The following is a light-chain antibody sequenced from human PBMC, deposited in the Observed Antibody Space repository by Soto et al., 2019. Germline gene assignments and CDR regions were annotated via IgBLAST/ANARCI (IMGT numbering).Light chain of an antibody. J-gene: IGKJ4*01. CDR2: GAS. CDR3: QHYDRYPPT. V-gene: IGKV3-20*01. Sequence: DSVLTQSPGTLSLSPGERATLSCRASQSITSDYLAWYQQKPGQAPRLLIYGASSRATGIPGRFTGSGSGTDFTLSISRLEPEDFAVYYCQHYDRYPPTFGGGTKVEIK. CDR1: QSITSDY.